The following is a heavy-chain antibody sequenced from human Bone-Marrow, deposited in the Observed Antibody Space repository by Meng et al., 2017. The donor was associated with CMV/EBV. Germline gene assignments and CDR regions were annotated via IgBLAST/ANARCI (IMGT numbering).Heavy chain of an antibody. J-gene: IGHJ6*02. CDR3: ARVYCSSTSCHRYYGMDV. D-gene: IGHD2-2*01. V-gene: IGHV1-2*02. CDR2: INPNSGGT. CDR1: GYTFTGYY. Sequence: ASVKVSCKASGYTFTGYYMHWVRQAPGQGLEWMGWINPNSGGTNYAQKFQGRVTMTRDTSISTAYMELSRLRSDDTAVYYCARVYCSSTSCHRYYGMDVWGQGTTVTVSS.